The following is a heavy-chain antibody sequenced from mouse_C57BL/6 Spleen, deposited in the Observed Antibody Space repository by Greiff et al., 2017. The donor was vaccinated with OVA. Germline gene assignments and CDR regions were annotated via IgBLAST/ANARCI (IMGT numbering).Heavy chain of an antibody. Sequence: ESGPGLVKPSQSLSLTCSVTGYSITSGYYWNWIRQFPGNKLEWMGYISYDGSNNYNPSLKNRISITRDTSKNQFFLKLNSVTTEDTATYYCARGVGWYFDVWGTGTTVTVSS. V-gene: IGHV3-6*01. CDR1: GYSITSGYY. CDR2: ISYDGSN. J-gene: IGHJ1*03. CDR3: ARGVGWYFDV. D-gene: IGHD1-1*01.